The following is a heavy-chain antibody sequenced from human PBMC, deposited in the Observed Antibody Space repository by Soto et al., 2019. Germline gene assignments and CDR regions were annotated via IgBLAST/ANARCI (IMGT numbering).Heavy chain of an antibody. CDR1: GFTFSSYA. V-gene: IGHV3-23*01. J-gene: IGHJ4*02. CDR3: AKRSSSSTFDY. CDR2: ISGSDDST. Sequence: EVQLLESGGGLVQPGESLRLSCAASGFTFSSYAMSWVRQAPGKGLEWVSVISGSDDSTYYADSVKGRFTISRDNSKNTLYLQMNSLRAEDTAVYYRAKRSSSSTFDYWVQGTLVTVSS. D-gene: IGHD6-6*01.